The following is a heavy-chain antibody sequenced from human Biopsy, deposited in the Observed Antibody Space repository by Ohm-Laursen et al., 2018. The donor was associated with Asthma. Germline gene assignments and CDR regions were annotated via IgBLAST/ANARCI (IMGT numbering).Heavy chain of an antibody. Sequence: SSVKASCKSLGGTFNTYVIGCVRQAPGQGLVWQGVINFVFGTTTYPQKFQDRVTITADDSTSTVYMELSSLRSEDTAVYYCARKAGSCISRTCYSLDFWGQGTLVTVSS. J-gene: IGHJ4*02. CDR2: INFVFGTT. V-gene: IGHV1-69*01. CDR3: ARKAGSCISRTCYSLDF. CDR1: GGTFNTYV. D-gene: IGHD2-2*01.